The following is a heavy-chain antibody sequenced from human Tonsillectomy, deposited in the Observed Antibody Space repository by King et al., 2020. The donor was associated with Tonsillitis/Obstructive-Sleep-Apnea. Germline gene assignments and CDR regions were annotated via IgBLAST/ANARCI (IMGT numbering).Heavy chain of an antibody. CDR2: IYPGDSDT. Sequence: VQLVESGAEVKKPGESLKISCKGSGYSFTRYWIGWVRQMPGKGLEWMGIIYPGDSDTGYSPAFQGQVTIPVDKSISTAYLQWSSLKASDIAMYYCARTVAGDRYAFDIWGQGTMVTVSS. CDR3: ARTVAGDRYAFDI. CDR1: GYSFTRYW. V-gene: IGHV5-51*01. D-gene: IGHD6-19*01. J-gene: IGHJ3*02.